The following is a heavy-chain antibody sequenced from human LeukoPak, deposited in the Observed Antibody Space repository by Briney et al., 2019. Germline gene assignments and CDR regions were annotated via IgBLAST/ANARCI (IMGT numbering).Heavy chain of an antibody. CDR2: IYYSGST. CDR1: GGSISSYY. Sequence: SETLSLTCTVSGGSISSYYWSWIRQPPGKGLEWIGYIYYSGSTNYNPSLKSRVTISVDTSKNQFSLKLTSVTAADTAVYYCAREAVAGGSGSNYYYYGADVWGQGTTVTVSS. V-gene: IGHV4-59*01. D-gene: IGHD3-10*01. CDR3: AREAVAGGSGSNYYYYGADV. J-gene: IGHJ6*02.